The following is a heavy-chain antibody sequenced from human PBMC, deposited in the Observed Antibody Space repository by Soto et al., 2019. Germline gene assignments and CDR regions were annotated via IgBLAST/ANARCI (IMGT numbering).Heavy chain of an antibody. V-gene: IGHV3-53*01. J-gene: IGHJ4*02. CDR3: ATHPGGGGY. Sequence: EVQLVESGGGLIQPGGSLRLSCAVSGFTVSNNYMSWVRQAPGKGLEGVSVIYSGGYTAYGDSVKGRFTISRDNSKNTPYSQKKSPGPDPPGFFYVATHPGGGGYWGQGTLVTVSS. CDR1: GFTVSNNY. CDR2: IYSGGYT. D-gene: IGHD3-10*01.